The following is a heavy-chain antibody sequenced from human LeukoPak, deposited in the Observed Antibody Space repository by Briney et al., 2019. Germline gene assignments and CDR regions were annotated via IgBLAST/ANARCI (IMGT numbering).Heavy chain of an antibody. D-gene: IGHD6-19*01. V-gene: IGHV3-30*02. CDR2: IRYDGSNK. J-gene: IGHJ6*03. CDR3: AKEGYGAGSVRNYYYYMDV. CDR1: GFTFSSYG. Sequence: GGSLRLSCAASGFTFSSYGMHWVRQAPGKGLEWVAFIRYDGSNKYYADSVKGRFTISRDNSKNTLYLQMNSLRAEDTAVYYCAKEGYGAGSVRNYYYYMDVWGKGTTVTISS.